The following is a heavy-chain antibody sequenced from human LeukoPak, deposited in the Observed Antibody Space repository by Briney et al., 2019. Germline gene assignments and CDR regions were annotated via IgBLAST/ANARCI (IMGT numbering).Heavy chain of an antibody. Sequence: PSETLSLTCTVSGGSLSNYYWSWIRQHPGKGLEWIGYIYYSGSTYYNPSLKSRVTISVDTSKNQFSLKLSSVTAADTAVYYCARDKRVDYYDSSGYDDWGQGTLVTVSS. CDR2: IYYSGST. CDR3: ARDKRVDYYDSSGYDD. D-gene: IGHD3-22*01. J-gene: IGHJ4*02. V-gene: IGHV4-59*06. CDR1: GGSLSNYY.